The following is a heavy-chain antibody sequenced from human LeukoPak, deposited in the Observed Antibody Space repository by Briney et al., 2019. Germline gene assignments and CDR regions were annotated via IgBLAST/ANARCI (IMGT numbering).Heavy chain of an antibody. CDR1: GGSISSYY. D-gene: IGHD5-12*01. V-gene: IGHV4-59*01. Sequence: SETLSLTCTVSGGSISSYYWSWIRQPPGKGLEWIGYIYYSGSTNYNPSLKSRVTISVDTSKNQFSLKLSSVTAADTAVYYCARTGDSGHFDYWGQGTLVPVSS. J-gene: IGHJ4*02. CDR2: IYYSGST. CDR3: ARTGDSGHFDY.